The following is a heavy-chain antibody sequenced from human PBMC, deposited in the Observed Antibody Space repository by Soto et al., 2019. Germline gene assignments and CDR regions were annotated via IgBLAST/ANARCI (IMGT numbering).Heavy chain of an antibody. CDR1: GDSVSSNSAA. D-gene: IGHD3-10*01. CDR2: TYYRSKWYN. Sequence: PSQTLSLTCAISGDSVSSNSAAWNWIRPSPSRGLEWLGRTYYRSKWYNDYAVSVKSRITINPDTSKNQFSLQLNSVTPEDTAVYYCARGPTMVRGVIGPSRFGYWGQGTLVTVSS. V-gene: IGHV6-1*01. J-gene: IGHJ4*02. CDR3: ARGPTMVRGVIGPSRFGY.